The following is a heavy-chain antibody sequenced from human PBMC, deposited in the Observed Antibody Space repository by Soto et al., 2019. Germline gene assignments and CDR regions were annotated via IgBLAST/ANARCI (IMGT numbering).Heavy chain of an antibody. J-gene: IGHJ4*02. D-gene: IGHD3-9*01. CDR1: GFSFSTYS. Sequence: PGGSLRLSCAASGFSFSTYSMNWVRQAPGKGPEWVSSISGSSMYIYYADSVKGRFTISRDNAKNSLYLQMNSLRAEDTAVYFCARDGYDILTALDYWGQGTPVTVSS. CDR2: ISGSSMYI. V-gene: IGHV3-21*01. CDR3: ARDGYDILTALDY.